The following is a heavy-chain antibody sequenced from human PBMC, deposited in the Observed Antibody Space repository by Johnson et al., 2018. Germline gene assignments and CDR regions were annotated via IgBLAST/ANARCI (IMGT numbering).Heavy chain of an antibody. J-gene: IGHJ3*01. CDR3: AREAGVGLQHDAFDV. CDR1: GFIFTSYA. CDR2: IWFDGSNK. V-gene: IGHV3-33*01. Sequence: QVQLVESGGGVVRPGRSLRLSCAASGFIFTSYAMHWVRQAPGKGLEWVAVIWFDGSNKYYADFVKGRFTISRDKSKDTLYLQMNSLRAEDTAVYYCAREAGVGLQHDAFDVWGQGTMVIVSS. D-gene: IGHD5-24*01.